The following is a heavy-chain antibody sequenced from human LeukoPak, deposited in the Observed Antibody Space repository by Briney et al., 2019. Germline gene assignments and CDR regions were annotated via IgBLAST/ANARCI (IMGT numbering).Heavy chain of an antibody. CDR3: AREGSSSWYSFDY. Sequence: GGSLRLSCAPSAFTFSSYGMHWVRQAPGKGLEWVAVIWYDGSNKYYADSVKGRFTISRNNSKNTLYLQMNSLRAEDTAVYYCAREGSSSWYSFDYWGQGTLVTVSS. J-gene: IGHJ4*02. D-gene: IGHD6-13*01. CDR1: AFTFSSYG. CDR2: IWYDGSNK. V-gene: IGHV3-33*01.